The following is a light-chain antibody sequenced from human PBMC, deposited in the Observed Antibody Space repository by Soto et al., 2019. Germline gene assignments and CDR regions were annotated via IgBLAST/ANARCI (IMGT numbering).Light chain of an antibody. CDR2: AAS. V-gene: IGKV3-15*01. CDR3: QQYSDLPMT. J-gene: IGKJ5*01. Sequence: EIVMTQSPATLSVSPGDRATLSCRASQTVRNNLAWYQQKPGQAPRLLIYAASTRATGIPGRFSGSGSETEFNLTISSLQSEDFAVYFCQQYSDLPMTFGQGTRLEI. CDR1: QTVRNN.